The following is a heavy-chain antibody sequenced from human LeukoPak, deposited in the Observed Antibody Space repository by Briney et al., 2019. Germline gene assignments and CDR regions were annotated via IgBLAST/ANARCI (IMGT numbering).Heavy chain of an antibody. V-gene: IGHV4-59*01. CDR1: GGSISRYY. D-gene: IGHD3-10*01. J-gene: IGHJ3*02. CDR2: IDDSGNT. Sequence: SETLSPTCTVSGGSISRYYWSWIRRPPGKGLEWIGYIDDSGNTNYNPSLKSQVTIPVDKSKNQFSLKLSFVTAADTAMYYCARSDYHNSGSHTVFDAFDIWGQGTRVTVSS. CDR3: ARSDYHNSGSHTVFDAFDI.